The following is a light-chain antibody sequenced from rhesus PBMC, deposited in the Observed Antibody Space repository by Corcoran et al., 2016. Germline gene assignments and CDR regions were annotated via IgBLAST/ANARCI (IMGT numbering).Light chain of an antibody. CDR3: QQYYRSPLT. V-gene: IGKV4-1*01. Sequence: DIVMTQSPDSLAVSLGERVTINCKSSQSLLYSSNNKNYLAWYQQKPGQAPKLLIYWASTRESGVPNRFSGSGSGTDFTLTISGLQAEDVAVYYCQQYYRSPLTFGGGTKVEIK. CDR1: QSLLYSSNNKNY. J-gene: IGKJ4*01. CDR2: WAS.